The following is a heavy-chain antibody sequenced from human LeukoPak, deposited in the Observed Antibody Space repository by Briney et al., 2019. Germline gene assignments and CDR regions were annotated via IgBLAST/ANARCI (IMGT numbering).Heavy chain of an antibody. Sequence: ASVKVSCKASGYTFTSYGISWVRQAPGQGLEWMGWISAYNGNTNYAQKLQGRVTMTTDTSTSTAYMELRSLRSDDTAVYYCARDRGEYSSSWPVDYWGQGTLVTVSS. CDR1: GYTFTSYG. CDR2: ISAYNGNT. D-gene: IGHD6-13*01. CDR3: ARDRGEYSSSWPVDY. J-gene: IGHJ4*02. V-gene: IGHV1-18*01.